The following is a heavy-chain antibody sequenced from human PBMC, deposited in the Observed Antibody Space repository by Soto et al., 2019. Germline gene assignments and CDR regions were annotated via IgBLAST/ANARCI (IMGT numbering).Heavy chain of an antibody. CDR1: LYTLTELS. D-gene: IGHD1-26*01. V-gene: IGHV1-24*01. J-gene: IGHJ6*02. Sequence: ASVKVSFKVSLYTLTELSMHWLRQAPGKGLEWIGGFDPEDGETIYAQKFQGRVTMTEDTSTDTAYMELSSLRSEDTAVYYCATVSYITSYGMDVWGQGTTVTVSS. CDR3: ATVSYITSYGMDV. CDR2: FDPEDGET.